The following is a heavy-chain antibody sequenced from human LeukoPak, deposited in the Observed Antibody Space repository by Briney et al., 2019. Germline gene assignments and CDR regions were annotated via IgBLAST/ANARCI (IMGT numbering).Heavy chain of an antibody. CDR2: INPNNGGT. Sequence: ASVKVSCKASGYTFTGYYMHWVRQAPGQGHERMGCINPNNGGTNYAQKFQGSVTMTRDTSISTAYTELSRLRSDDTAAYYFARGALPRDIVLMVYVIDYWGQGPLVTVSS. J-gene: IGHJ4*02. CDR3: ARGALPRDIVLMVYVIDY. D-gene: IGHD2-8*01. CDR1: GYTFTGYY. V-gene: IGHV1-2*02.